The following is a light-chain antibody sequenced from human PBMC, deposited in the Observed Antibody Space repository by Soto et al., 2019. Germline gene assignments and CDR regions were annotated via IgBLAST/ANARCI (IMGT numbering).Light chain of an antibody. CDR1: QSISIG. Sequence: EIVMTQSPATLSVSPGETATLSCRASQSISIGLAWYRQKPGQAPRLLIYGASTRATGTPARFSGSGSGTDFTLTISSLPSDDFALYCGQQSNKWPLISFGQGTRLEIK. V-gene: IGKV3D-15*01. CDR2: GAS. J-gene: IGKJ5*01. CDR3: QQSNKWPLIS.